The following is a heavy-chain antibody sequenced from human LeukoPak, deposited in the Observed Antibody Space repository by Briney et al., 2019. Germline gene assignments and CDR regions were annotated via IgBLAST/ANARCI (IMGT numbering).Heavy chain of an antibody. J-gene: IGHJ3*02. CDR1: GFTFSSYA. Sequence: GGSLRLSCAASGFTFSSYAMSWVRQAPGKGLEWVSAISGSGGSTYYADSVKGRFTISRDNSKNTLYLQMNSLRAEDTAVYYCAKGRIMNTLGGVIVDAFDIWGQGTMVTVSS. V-gene: IGHV3-23*01. D-gene: IGHD3-16*02. CDR2: ISGSGGST. CDR3: AKGRIMNTLGGVIVDAFDI.